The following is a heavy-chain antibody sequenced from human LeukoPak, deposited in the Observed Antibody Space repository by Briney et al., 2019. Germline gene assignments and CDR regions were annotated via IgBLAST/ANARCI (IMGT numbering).Heavy chain of an antibody. CDR2: IYYSESI. J-gene: IGHJ6*03. V-gene: IGHV4-39*01. Sequence: AETLSLTCTVSGVSISSSGYHWGWLPQPPGKGREWFGRIYYSESIYYNPSLKSRVTISVDTSKNQFSLKLSSVTAADTAVYYCARHGYYDSSGYYWAYYYYYMDVWGKGTTVTISS. D-gene: IGHD3-22*01. CDR3: ARHGYYDSSGYYWAYYYYYMDV. CDR1: GVSISSSGYH.